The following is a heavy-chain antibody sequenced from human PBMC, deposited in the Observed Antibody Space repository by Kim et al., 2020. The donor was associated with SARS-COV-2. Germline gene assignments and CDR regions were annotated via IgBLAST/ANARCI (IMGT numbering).Heavy chain of an antibody. V-gene: IGHV1-2*02. D-gene: IGHD4-17*01. J-gene: IGHJ4*02. CDR2: INPNSGGT. Sequence: ASVKVSCKASGYTFTGYYMHWVRQAPGQGLEWMGWINPNSGGTNYAQKFQGRVTMTRDTSISTAYMELSRLRSDDTAVYYCARGPHYGRYGDYVFVVWGQGPLVTVSS. CDR1: GYTFTGYY. CDR3: ARGPHYGRYGDYVFVV.